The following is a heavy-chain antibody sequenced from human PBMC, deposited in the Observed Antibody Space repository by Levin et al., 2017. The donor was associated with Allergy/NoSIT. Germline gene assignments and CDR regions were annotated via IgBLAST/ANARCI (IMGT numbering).Heavy chain of an antibody. Sequence: GESLKISCAASGFTFSSYSMNWVRQAPGKGLEWVSYISSSSSTIYYADSVKGRFTISRDNAKNSLYLQMNSLRAEDTAVYYCARDGYDYGDYDAFDIWGQGTMVTVSS. D-gene: IGHD4-17*01. CDR3: ARDGYDYGDYDAFDI. V-gene: IGHV3-48*01. CDR2: ISSSSSTI. J-gene: IGHJ3*02. CDR1: GFTFSSYS.